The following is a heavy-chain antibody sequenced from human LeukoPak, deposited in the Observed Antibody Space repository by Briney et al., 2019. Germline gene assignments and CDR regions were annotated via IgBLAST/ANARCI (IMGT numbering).Heavy chain of an antibody. CDR3: AKDMAH. J-gene: IGHJ1*01. CDR1: GFTFDDYA. V-gene: IGHV3-9*01. Sequence: GGSLRLSCAASGFTFDDYAMHWVRQAPGKGLEWVSGISWNSGSIGYADSVKGRFTIPRDNAKNSLYLQMNSLRAEDTALYYCAKDMAHWGQGTLVTVSS. CDR2: ISWNSGSI.